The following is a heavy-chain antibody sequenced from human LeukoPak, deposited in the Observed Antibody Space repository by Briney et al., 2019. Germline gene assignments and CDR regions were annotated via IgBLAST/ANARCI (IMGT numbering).Heavy chain of an antibody. CDR1: GRSTSSYY. D-gene: IGHD3-10*01. J-gene: IGHJ3*02. V-gene: IGHV4-4*07. Sequence: SETLSLTCTLSGRSTSSYYARWIRPPAGKGLEWIGRIYSSGSTNYNPSLKSRVPLSLATSKSQFSQKLSSVTAEDTAVDYGARERNYYGSGRPTSDAFDIWGQGTMVTVSS. CDR2: IYSSGST. CDR3: ARERNYYGSGRPTSDAFDI.